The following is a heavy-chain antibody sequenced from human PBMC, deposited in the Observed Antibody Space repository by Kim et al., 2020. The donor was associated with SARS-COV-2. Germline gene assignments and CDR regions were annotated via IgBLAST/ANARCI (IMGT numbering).Heavy chain of an antibody. D-gene: IGHD6-19*01. CDR3: ARDRAGTEYFDL. V-gene: IGHV1-2*02. J-gene: IGHJ2*01. Sequence: NYAQKFQGRVTMTRDTSISTAYMELSRLRSDDTAVYYCARDRAGTEYFDLWGRGTLVTVSS.